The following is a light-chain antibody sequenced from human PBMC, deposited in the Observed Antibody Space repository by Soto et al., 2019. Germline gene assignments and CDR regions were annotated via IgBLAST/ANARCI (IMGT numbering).Light chain of an antibody. CDR2: KAS. J-gene: IGKJ3*01. CDR3: QQYNSYSSFT. V-gene: IGKV1-5*03. Sequence: DIQMTQSPSTLSASVGDRLIITSRASQSISSWLAWYQQKPGKAPKLLIYKASSLESGVPSRFSGSGSGTEFTLTISSLQPDDFATYFCQQYNSYSSFTFGPGTKVDIK. CDR1: QSISSW.